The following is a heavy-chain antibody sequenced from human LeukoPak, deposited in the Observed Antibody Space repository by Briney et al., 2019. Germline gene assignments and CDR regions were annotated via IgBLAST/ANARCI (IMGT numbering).Heavy chain of an antibody. CDR3: TRLQYDFWSGYYGPGIDYYMDV. Sequence: SVKVSCKASGDTFNNYAISWVRQAPGQGLEWMGGIIPIFGTANYAQKFQGRLTITADESTSTASMELNSLKTEDTAVYYCTRLQYDFWSGYYGPGIDYYMDVWGKGTTVTVSS. V-gene: IGHV1-69*13. CDR1: GDTFNNYA. D-gene: IGHD3-3*01. CDR2: IIPIFGTA. J-gene: IGHJ6*03.